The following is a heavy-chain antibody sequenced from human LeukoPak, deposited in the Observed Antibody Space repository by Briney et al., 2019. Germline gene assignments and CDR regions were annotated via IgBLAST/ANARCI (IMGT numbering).Heavy chain of an antibody. CDR1: GFTFSSYW. D-gene: IGHD3-22*01. J-gene: IGHJ2*01. CDR3: AREIGYYDSSGYYYVDYWYFDL. CDR2: IKQDGSEK. Sequence: PGGSLRLSCAASGFTFSSYWMSWVRQAPGKGLEWVANIKQDGSEKYYVDSVKGRFTISRDNAKNSLYLQMNSLRAEDTAVYYCAREIGYYDSSGYYYVDYWYFDLWGRGTLVTVSS. V-gene: IGHV3-7*01.